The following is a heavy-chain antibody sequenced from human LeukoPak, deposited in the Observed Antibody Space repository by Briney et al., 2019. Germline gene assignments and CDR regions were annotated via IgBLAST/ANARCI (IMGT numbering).Heavy chain of an antibody. J-gene: IGHJ6*03. Sequence: GGSLRLSCTASGFIFSGYGIHWVRQTPGKGLEWVTFISYDGTDKYYSDSVKGRFTISRDNSKNTLYLQMNSLRAEDTAVYYCARDPYSGTYGDTYYYYMDVWGKGTTVTISS. V-gene: IGHV3-30*03. CDR2: ISYDGTDK. CDR3: ARDPYSGTYGDTYYYYMDV. CDR1: GFIFSGYG. D-gene: IGHD1-26*01.